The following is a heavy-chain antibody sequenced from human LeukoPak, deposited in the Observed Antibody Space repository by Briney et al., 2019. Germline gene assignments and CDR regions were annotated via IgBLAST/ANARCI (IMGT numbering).Heavy chain of an antibody. CDR2: TGNKANSDTT. CDR1: GSGYRFSDHY. Sequence: GGSLRLSCAASGSGYRFSDHYMDWVRQAPGRGLEWVGLTGNKANSDTTEYAASVKGRFTISRDDSKNSLYLQMNSLRVEDTAVYYCARDYPDGGGGRYFDWLPVFWGQGTLVTVSS. D-gene: IGHD3-9*01. CDR3: ARDYPDGGGGRYFDWLPVF. V-gene: IGHV3-72*01. J-gene: IGHJ4*02.